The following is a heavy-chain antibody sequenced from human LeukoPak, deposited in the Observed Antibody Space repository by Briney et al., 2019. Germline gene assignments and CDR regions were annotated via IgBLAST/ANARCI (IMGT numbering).Heavy chain of an antibody. Sequence: GGSLRLSCAASGFTFRNYRMNWVRQAPGKGLEWVSSISSSSSHIYYADSVKGRFTISRDNAKNSLYLQMNSLRAEDTAVYYCTRPLSLSGWYFPIDSWGQGALVTVSS. V-gene: IGHV3-21*01. CDR2: ISSSSSHI. J-gene: IGHJ4*02. CDR3: TRPLSLSGWYFPIDS. CDR1: GFTFRNYR. D-gene: IGHD6-19*01.